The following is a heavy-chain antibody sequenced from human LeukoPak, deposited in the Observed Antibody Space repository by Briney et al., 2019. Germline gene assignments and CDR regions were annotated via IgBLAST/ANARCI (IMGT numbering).Heavy chain of an antibody. V-gene: IGHV3-43*01. CDR1: GFTFSSYT. CDR3: AKVLTSGSYPLDY. CDR2: ISWDGGST. Sequence: PGGSLRLSCAASGFTFSSYTMHWVRQAPGKGLEWVSLISWDGGSTYYADSVKGRFTISRDNSKNSLYLQMNSLRTEDTALYYCAKVLTSGSYPLDYWGQGTLVTVSS. D-gene: IGHD1-26*01. J-gene: IGHJ4*02.